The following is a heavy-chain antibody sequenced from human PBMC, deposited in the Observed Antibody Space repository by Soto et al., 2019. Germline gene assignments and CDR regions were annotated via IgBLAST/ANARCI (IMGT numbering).Heavy chain of an antibody. J-gene: IGHJ6*03. Sequence: GGSLRLSCAASGFTFSSYWMTWVRQAPGKGLEWVANIKQDGSEKYSVDSVKGRFTISRDNAKNSLYLQMDSLRAEDTAVYYCARVEGVVVTTPQVYYYYYMDVWGKGTTVTVSS. V-gene: IGHV3-7*01. CDR2: IKQDGSEK. CDR1: GFTFSSYW. CDR3: ARVEGVVVTTPQVYYYYYMDV. D-gene: IGHD2-15*01.